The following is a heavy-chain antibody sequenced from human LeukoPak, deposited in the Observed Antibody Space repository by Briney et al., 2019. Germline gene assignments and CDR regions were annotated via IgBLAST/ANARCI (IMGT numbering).Heavy chain of an antibody. CDR2: IYTSGST. Sequence: SETLSLTCTASGGSISSYYWSWIRQPAGKGLEWIGRIYTSGSTNYNPSLKSRVTMSIDTSKNQFSLKLSSVTAADTAVYYCARVSGSRYDSSGRSWFDPWGQGTLVTVSS. D-gene: IGHD3-22*01. J-gene: IGHJ5*02. CDR1: GGSISSYY. V-gene: IGHV4-4*07. CDR3: ARVSGSRYDSSGRSWFDP.